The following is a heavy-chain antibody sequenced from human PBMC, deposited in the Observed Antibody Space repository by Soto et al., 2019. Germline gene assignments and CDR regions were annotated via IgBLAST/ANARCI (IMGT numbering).Heavy chain of an antibody. Sequence: EVQLLESGGGLVQPGGSLRLSCAASGFSFASYAMNWVRQAPGKGLEWVSGIRGSGGSTYYADSVKGRFTISRDNSKNKPYLQLSSLRVEDTAVYYCANGFVISWQSYLDYWGQGTLVTVSS. V-gene: IGHV3-23*01. CDR2: IRGSGGST. J-gene: IGHJ4*02. CDR3: ANGFVISWQSYLDY. CDR1: GFSFASYA. D-gene: IGHD3-10*01.